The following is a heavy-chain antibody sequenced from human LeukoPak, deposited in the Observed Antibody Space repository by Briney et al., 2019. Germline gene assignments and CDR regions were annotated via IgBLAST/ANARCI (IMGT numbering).Heavy chain of an antibody. D-gene: IGHD5-12*01. J-gene: IGHJ4*02. Sequence: SETLSLTCTVSCGSVNSGGYSWSWIRQHPGKGLEWIGYIYYSGSTYYNPSLKSRLSISMDTSKNQFSLNLTSVTGADTAVYYCARSGHSGYDFGYWGQGTLVTVSS. CDR2: IYYSGST. CDR1: CGSVNSGGYS. V-gene: IGHV4-31*03. CDR3: ARSGHSGYDFGY.